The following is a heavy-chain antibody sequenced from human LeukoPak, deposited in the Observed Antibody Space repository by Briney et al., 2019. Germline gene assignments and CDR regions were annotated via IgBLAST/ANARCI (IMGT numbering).Heavy chain of an antibody. CDR3: ARDPYSGNYGNYYYYYMDV. Sequence: GGSLRLSCAASGFTFSSYEMNWVRQAPGKGLEWVSYISSSGSTIYYADSVKGRFTISRDNAKNSLYLQMNSLGPEDTAVYYCARDPYSGNYGNYYYYYMDVWGKRTTVTISS. J-gene: IGHJ6*03. CDR1: GFTFSSYE. V-gene: IGHV3-48*03. D-gene: IGHD1-26*01. CDR2: ISSSGSTI.